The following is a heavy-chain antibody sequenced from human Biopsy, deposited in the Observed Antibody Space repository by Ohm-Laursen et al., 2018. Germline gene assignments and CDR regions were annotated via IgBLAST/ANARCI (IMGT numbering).Heavy chain of an antibody. CDR3: ARGRCMDV. V-gene: IGHV3-7*01. J-gene: IGHJ6*02. Sequence: SLRLSCAASGFTFSSSWMTWVRQAPGKGLEWVASIKEDGSEKFYVDSVKGRFTISRDNAQKSLYLQMNSLRVEDTAVHYCARGRCMDVWGQGTTVTVSS. CDR2: IKEDGSEK. CDR1: GFTFSSSW.